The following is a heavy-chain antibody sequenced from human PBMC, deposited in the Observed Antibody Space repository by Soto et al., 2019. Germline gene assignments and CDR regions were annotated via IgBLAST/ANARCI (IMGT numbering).Heavy chain of an antibody. J-gene: IGHJ4*02. CDR1: GFTFSDYY. CDR3: ARGSLSYGSGSKNRIDY. V-gene: IGHV3-11*01. CDR2: INIGGSTI. D-gene: IGHD3-10*01. Sequence: QVQLVESGGGLVKPGGSLRLSCAASGFTFSDYYMSWIRQAPGKGLEWVSHINIGGSTIYYADSVKGRFTVSRDNARNSLYLQMNSLRAEDTAVYYCARGSLSYGSGSKNRIDYWGQGTLVTVSS.